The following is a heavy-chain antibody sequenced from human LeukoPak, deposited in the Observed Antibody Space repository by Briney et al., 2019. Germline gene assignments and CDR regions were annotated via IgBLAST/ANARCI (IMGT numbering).Heavy chain of an antibody. CDR1: GFTFSSYA. Sequence: GGSLRLSCAASGFTFSSYAMSWVRQAPGKGLEWVSAISGSGGSTYYADSVKGRLTISRDNSKNTLYLQMNSLRAEDTAVYYCAKAKAPSRSGGSCFDYWGQGTLVTVSS. J-gene: IGHJ4*02. D-gene: IGHD2-15*01. CDR2: ISGSGGST. V-gene: IGHV3-23*01. CDR3: AKAKAPSRSGGSCFDY.